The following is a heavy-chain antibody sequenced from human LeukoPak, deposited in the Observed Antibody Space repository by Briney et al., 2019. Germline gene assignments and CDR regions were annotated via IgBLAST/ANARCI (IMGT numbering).Heavy chain of an antibody. D-gene: IGHD6-19*01. J-gene: IGHJ4*02. CDR3: ARSSGWKYNIDY. V-gene: IGHV1-2*02. Sequence: ASVKVSCKVSGYTFTGYYMHWVRQAPGQGLEWMGWINPNSGGTNYAQKFQGRVTMTRDTSISTAYMELSRLRSDDTAMYYCARSSGWKYNIDYWGQGTLVTVSS. CDR2: INPNSGGT. CDR1: GYTFTGYY.